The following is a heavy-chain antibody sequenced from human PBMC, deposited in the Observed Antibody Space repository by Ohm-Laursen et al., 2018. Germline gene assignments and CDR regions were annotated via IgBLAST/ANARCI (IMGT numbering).Heavy chain of an antibody. CDR1: GFTFSSDT. CDR2: ISNNGAGT. Sequence: SLRLSCTAPGFTFSSDTMSWVRQAPGKGLEWVSSISNNGAGTYYADSVKGRFTISRDNPKNTLYLQMNSLRAEDTAIYYCVKGRLAGAFDYWGQGTLVTVSS. J-gene: IGHJ4*02. D-gene: IGHD2-15*01. V-gene: IGHV3-23*01. CDR3: VKGRLAGAFDY.